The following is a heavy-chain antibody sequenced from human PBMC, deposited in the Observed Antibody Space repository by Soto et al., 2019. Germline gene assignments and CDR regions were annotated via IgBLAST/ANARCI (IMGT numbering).Heavy chain of an antibody. Sequence: SETLSLTCTVSGGSVSSAPYYWTWIRQHPGKGLEWIGYIYYSGSTYYKPSVKSRLTISLDTSKNQFSLKLSSVTAADTSVYYCVRGDYDSSAYYFDYWGQGTLVTVSS. CDR1: GGSVSSAPYY. D-gene: IGHD3-22*01. CDR3: VRGDYDSSAYYFDY. CDR2: IYYSGST. V-gene: IGHV4-31*03. J-gene: IGHJ4*02.